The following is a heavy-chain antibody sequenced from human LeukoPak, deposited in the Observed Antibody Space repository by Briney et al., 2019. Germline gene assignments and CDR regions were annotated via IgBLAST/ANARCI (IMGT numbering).Heavy chain of an antibody. V-gene: IGHV3-30-3*01. CDR2: ISYDGSNE. Sequence: GRSLRLSCAAFGFIFSSDAMHWVRQAPGKGLEWVALISYDGSNEYYADSVKGRFTISRDNSKNTLYLQMNSLRPEDTAMYYCARETDRLDYWGQGTLVTVSS. CDR1: GFIFSSDA. CDR3: ARETDRLDY. D-gene: IGHD3-22*01. J-gene: IGHJ4*02.